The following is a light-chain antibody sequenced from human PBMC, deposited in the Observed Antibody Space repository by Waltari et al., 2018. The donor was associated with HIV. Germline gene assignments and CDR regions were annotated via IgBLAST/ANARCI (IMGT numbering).Light chain of an antibody. CDR1: SSDSGGYNL. Sequence: QSALTQPASLSGSPGQSITISCTGTSSDSGGYNLVSWYQQHPGKAPKLMIHDVIKRPSGVSTRFSGSKSGNTASMTISGLQADDEADYYCCSYAGSSTWVFGGGTKLTVL. CDR2: DVI. CDR3: CSYAGSSTWV. J-gene: IGLJ3*02. V-gene: IGLV2-23*02.